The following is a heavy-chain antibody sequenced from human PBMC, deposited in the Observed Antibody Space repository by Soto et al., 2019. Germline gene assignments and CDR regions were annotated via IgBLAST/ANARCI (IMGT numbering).Heavy chain of an antibody. D-gene: IGHD3-16*01. Sequence: VQLVESGGGVVQPGTSLRLSCVGSGFTFRSYVIHWVRQAPGKGLEWVALTSYDGSNNFYGDSVKGRFTISRHNSRNTVELQMDSFRFEDTALYYCARWGTTGGLDVWGQGTLVSVSS. CDR1: GFTFRSYV. CDR3: ARWGTTGGLDV. V-gene: IGHV3-33*05. CDR2: TSYDGSNN. J-gene: IGHJ4*02.